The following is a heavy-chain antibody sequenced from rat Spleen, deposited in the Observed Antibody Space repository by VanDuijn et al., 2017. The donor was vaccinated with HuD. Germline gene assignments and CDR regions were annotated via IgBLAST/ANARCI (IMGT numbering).Heavy chain of an antibody. J-gene: IGHJ4*01. CDR1: GFSLTSNS. V-gene: IGHV2-72*01. D-gene: IGHD4-3*01. CDR3: ARHLREASGVMDV. Sequence: QVQLKESGPGLVQPSQTLSLTCTVSGFSLTSNSVSWVRQPPGKSLVWMGIIWAGGGTNQNSAVQSRLSISRDTSKSQVFLKMNSLQPEDTGIYYCARHLREASGVMDVWGQGASVTVSS. CDR2: IWAGGGT.